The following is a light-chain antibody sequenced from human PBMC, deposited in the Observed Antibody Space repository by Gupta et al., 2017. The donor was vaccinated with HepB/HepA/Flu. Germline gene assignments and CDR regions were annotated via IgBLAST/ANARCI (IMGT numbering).Light chain of an antibody. V-gene: IGLV2-14*01. CDR3: NSFTRSTIYV. J-gene: IGLJ1*01. Sequence: QSALTQPASVSGSLGQSITIPCTVTSSDVGGYNYVSWYQQHPGKAPKLMIYDVSNRPSGVSSRFSGSKSGNTASLTISGLRTEDEADYYCNSFTRSTIYVFGTGTKVAVL. CDR1: SSDVGGYNY. CDR2: DVS.